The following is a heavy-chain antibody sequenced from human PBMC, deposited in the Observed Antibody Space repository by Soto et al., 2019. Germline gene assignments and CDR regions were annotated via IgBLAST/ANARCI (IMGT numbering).Heavy chain of an antibody. CDR1: GFTFSSYP. V-gene: IGHV3-23*01. CDR2: IVASGGIT. CDR3: AKNSAATIRVGYDY. J-gene: IGHJ4*02. D-gene: IGHD5-12*01. Sequence: EVPLLESGGGLAQPGGSLRLSCAASGFTFSSYPMSWVRESPGQGLEWVSGIVASGGITYYADSGKGRFNISRDNSKNTLYLQMNSLRAEDTAVYYCAKNSAATIRVGYDYWGQGTLVTVSS.